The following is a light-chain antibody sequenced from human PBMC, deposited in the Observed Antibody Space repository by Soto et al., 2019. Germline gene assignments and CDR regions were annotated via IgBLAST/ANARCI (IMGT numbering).Light chain of an antibody. V-gene: IGKV1-9*01. Sequence: DIQLTQSPSFLSASVGDRVSITCRASEDISSHLTWYQQKPGKIPKLLISPASTLRSGVPSRFSGSGPGTEFTLTISGLQPEDFATYYCQQFDSYPITFGQGTRLDI. J-gene: IGKJ5*01. CDR3: QQFDSYPIT. CDR1: EDISSH. CDR2: PAS.